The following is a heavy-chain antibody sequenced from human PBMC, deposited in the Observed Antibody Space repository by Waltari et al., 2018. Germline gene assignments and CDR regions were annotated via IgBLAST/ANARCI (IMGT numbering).Heavy chain of an antibody. CDR1: GGSFSGYY. V-gene: IGHV4-34*01. CDR3: ARGPEYSSGYASSGLTFDY. CDR2: INHSGST. J-gene: IGHJ4*02. Sequence: QVQLQQWGAGLLKPSETLSLTCAVYGGSFSGYYWSWIRQPPGKGLEWIGEINHSGSTNYNPSLKSRVTISVDTSKNQFSLKLSSVTAADTAVYYCARGPEYSSGYASSGLTFDYWGQGTLVTVSS. D-gene: IGHD3-22*01.